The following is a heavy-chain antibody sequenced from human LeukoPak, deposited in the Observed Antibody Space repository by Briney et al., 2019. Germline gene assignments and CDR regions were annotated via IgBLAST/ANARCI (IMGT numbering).Heavy chain of an antibody. Sequence: GASVKVSCKASGYTFTGYYMHWVRQAPGQGLEWMGWINPSSGGTNYAQKFQGRVTMTRDTSISTAYMELSRLRSDDTAVYYCARDSGGPLYSFDYWGQGTLVTVSS. CDR1: GYTFTGYY. CDR3: ARDSGGPLYSFDY. D-gene: IGHD2-15*01. CDR2: INPSSGGT. J-gene: IGHJ4*02. V-gene: IGHV1-2*02.